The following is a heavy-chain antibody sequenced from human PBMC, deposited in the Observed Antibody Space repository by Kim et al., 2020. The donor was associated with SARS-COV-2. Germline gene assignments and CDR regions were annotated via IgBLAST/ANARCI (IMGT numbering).Heavy chain of an antibody. V-gene: IGHV5-51*01. J-gene: IGHJ3*02. D-gene: IGHD1-26*01. CDR1: GYTFTSYW. CDR3: ARPPPGTLNPYAFDI. CDR2: IFPRDSDT. Sequence: GESLKISCKGSGYTFTSYWIGWVRQVPGKGLEWMGIIFPRDSDTKYSPSVQGQVSITADRSVTTAYLHWISLKASDTAIYYCARPPPGTLNPYAFDIWG.